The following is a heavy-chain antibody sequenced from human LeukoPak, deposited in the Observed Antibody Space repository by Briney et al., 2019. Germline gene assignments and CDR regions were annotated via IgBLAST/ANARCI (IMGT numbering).Heavy chain of an antibody. CDR3: ARDGVGLFDY. J-gene: IGHJ4*02. Sequence: PGGSLRLSCAASGFTFSSYWMSWVRQAPGKGLEWVASIKQDGSEKYYVDSVKGRFTISRDNAKNSLYLQMNSLRAENTAGYYCARDGVGLFDYWGQGTLVTVSS. V-gene: IGHV3-7*01. CDR1: GFTFSSYW. CDR2: IKQDGSEK.